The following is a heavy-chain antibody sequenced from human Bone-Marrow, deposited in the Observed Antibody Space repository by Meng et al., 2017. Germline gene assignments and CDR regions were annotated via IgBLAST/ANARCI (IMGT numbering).Heavy chain of an antibody. CDR1: VFTFSSYA. Sequence: GESLKISCAASVFTFSSYAMHWVRQAPGKGLEWVAVISYDGSNKYYADSVKGRFTISRDNSKNTLYLQMNSLRAEDTAVYYCARAVAGTSEVPDYWGQGTLVTVSS. D-gene: IGHD6-19*01. CDR2: ISYDGSNK. CDR3: ARAVAGTSEVPDY. V-gene: IGHV3-30*04. J-gene: IGHJ4*02.